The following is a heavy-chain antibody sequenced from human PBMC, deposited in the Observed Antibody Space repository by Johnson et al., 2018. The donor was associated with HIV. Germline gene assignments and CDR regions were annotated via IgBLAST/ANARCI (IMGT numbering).Heavy chain of an antibody. Sequence: QVQLVESGGGVVQPGGSLRLSCAVSGFSVSNNYMSWVRQAPGKGLEWVAVISYDGSNKYYADSVKGRFTISRDNSKNTLYLQMNSLRPEDTAVYYCAIIWNHTFDIWGQGTMVTVSS. D-gene: IGHD1-14*01. CDR2: ISYDGSNK. CDR1: GFSVSNNY. J-gene: IGHJ3*02. V-gene: IGHV3-30-3*01. CDR3: AIIWNHTFDI.